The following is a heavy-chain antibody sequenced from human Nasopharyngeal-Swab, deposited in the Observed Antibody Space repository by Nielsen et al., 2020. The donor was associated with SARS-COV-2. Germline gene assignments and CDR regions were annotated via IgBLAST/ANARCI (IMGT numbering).Heavy chain of an antibody. CDR3: ASRGAAGGTHY. D-gene: IGHD3-16*01. CDR2: IYYSGST. J-gene: IGHJ4*02. CDR1: GGSISSGDYY. V-gene: IGHV4-30-4*08. Sequence: SETLSLTCTVSGGSISSGDYYWSWIRQPPGKGLEWIGYIYYSGSTYYNPSLKSRVTISVDTSKNQFSLKLSSVTAADTAVYYCASRGAAGGTHYWGQGTLVTVSS.